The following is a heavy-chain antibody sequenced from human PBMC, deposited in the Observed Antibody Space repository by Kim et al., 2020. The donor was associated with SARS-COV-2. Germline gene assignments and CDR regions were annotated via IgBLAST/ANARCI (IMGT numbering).Heavy chain of an antibody. V-gene: IGHV1-2*05. CDR1: GSPFTGYY. Sequence: ASVKVSCKASGSPFTGYYIHWVRQAPGQGLEWLGRINPNTGGTKYAQNFQGRVTMTRDTSISTAYMELSSLISDDMVVYYCAREDAHYNGLDVWGQGPTVPVSS. CDR2: INPNTGGT. J-gene: IGHJ6*02. CDR3: AREDAHYNGLDV.